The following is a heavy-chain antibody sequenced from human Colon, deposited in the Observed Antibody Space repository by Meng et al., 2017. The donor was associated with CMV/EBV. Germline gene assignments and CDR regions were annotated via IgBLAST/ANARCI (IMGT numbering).Heavy chain of an antibody. CDR1: GGSFSGYY. CDR2: INHSGRT. V-gene: IGHV4-34*01. Sequence: SETLSLTCAVYGGSFSGYYCSWIRQPPGKGLEWIGEINHSGRTNYHPSLTSRVTIPVDTSKNQCPLKPNSVTAADTAVYYCARGEGCYWGQGTLVTVSS. CDR3: ARGEGCY. J-gene: IGHJ4*02.